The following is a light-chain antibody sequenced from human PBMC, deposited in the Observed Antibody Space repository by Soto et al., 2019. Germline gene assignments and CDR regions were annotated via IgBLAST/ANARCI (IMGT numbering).Light chain of an antibody. CDR1: QGVTTN. J-gene: IGKJ5*01. Sequence: IVMTQSPASLSVSPGERVTLSCRAGQGVTTNFAWYQQKSGQSPRLLIYDVSTRATGVPARFSGTGSETDFTLTISGLQSEDSAVYFCQQYNNLPFSFGQGTRLEIK. V-gene: IGKV3-15*01. CDR3: QQYNNLPFS. CDR2: DVS.